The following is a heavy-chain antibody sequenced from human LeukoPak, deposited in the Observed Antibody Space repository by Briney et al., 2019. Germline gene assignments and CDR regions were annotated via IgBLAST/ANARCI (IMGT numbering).Heavy chain of an antibody. Sequence: GGSLRLSCAASGFTFSNYGMHWVRQAPGKGLEWVAFIRYDGSDKYYADSVKGRFTISRDNAKNTLYLQMNSLRAEDTAVYYCAVPRIGNYYGMDVWGQGTTVTVSS. CDR3: AVPRIGNYYGMDV. D-gene: IGHD3-10*01. CDR1: GFTFSNYG. J-gene: IGHJ6*02. CDR2: IRYDGSDK. V-gene: IGHV3-30*02.